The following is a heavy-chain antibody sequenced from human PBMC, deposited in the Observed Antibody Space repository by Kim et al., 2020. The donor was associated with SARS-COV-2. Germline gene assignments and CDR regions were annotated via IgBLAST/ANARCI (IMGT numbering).Heavy chain of an antibody. CDR3: ARPVSVVKAQGWWFDP. J-gene: IGHJ5*02. D-gene: IGHD2-15*01. Sequence: SETLSLTCTVSGGSISSSSYYWGWIRQPPGKGLEWIGSIYYSGSTYYNPSLKSRVTISVDTSKNQFSLKLSSVTAADTAVYYCARPVSVVKAQGWWFDPWGQGTLVTVSS. V-gene: IGHV4-39*01. CDR1: GGSISSSSYY. CDR2: IYYSGST.